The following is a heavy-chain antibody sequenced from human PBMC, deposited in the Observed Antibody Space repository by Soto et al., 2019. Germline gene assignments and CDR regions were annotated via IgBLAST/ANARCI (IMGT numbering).Heavy chain of an antibody. J-gene: IGHJ6*02. CDR3: ARIRRYDYGDYYGMDV. Sequence: SVKVSCKASGGTFSSYAISWVRQAPGQGLEWMGGIIPIFGTANYAQKFQGRVTITADESTSTAYMELSSLRSEDTAVYYCARIRRYDYGDYYGMDVWGQGTTVTVSS. V-gene: IGHV1-69*13. CDR2: IIPIFGTA. CDR1: GGTFSSYA. D-gene: IGHD4-17*01.